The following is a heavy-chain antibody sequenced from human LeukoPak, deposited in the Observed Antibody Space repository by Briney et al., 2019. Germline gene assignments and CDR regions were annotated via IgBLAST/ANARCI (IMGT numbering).Heavy chain of an antibody. CDR2: IKQDGSEK. CDR1: GFTFSSYW. Sequence: TGGSLRLSCAASGFTFSSYWMSWVRQAPGKGLGWVANIKQDGSEKYYVDSVKGRFTISRDNAKNSLYLQMNSLRAEDTAVYYCARSMGYDLYYFDYWGQGTLVTVSS. V-gene: IGHV3-7*01. J-gene: IGHJ4*02. D-gene: IGHD5-12*01. CDR3: ARSMGYDLYYFDY.